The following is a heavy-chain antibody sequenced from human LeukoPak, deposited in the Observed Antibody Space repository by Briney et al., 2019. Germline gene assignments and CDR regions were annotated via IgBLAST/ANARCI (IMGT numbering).Heavy chain of an antibody. D-gene: IGHD4-11*01. J-gene: IGHJ6*02. Sequence: ASVKVSCKASGGTFSSYAISWVRQAPGQGLEWMGGIIPIFGTANYAQKFQGRVTITVDESTSTAHMELSSLRSEDTAVYYCARVQSTVTSYYYYGMDVWGQGTTVTVSS. V-gene: IGHV1-69*13. CDR3: ARVQSTVTSYYYYGMDV. CDR1: GGTFSSYA. CDR2: IIPIFGTA.